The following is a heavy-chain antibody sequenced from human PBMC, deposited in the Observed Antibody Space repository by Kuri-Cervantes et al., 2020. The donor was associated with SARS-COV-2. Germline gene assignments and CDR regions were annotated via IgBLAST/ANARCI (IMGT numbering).Heavy chain of an antibody. D-gene: IGHD6-13*01. CDR2: IYYSGST. CDR1: GGSISSYY. Sequence: GSLRLSCTVSGGSISSYYWSWIRQPPGEGLEWIGYIYYSGSTNYNPSLKSRVTISVDTSKNQFSLKLSSVTAADTAVYYCARLAFSSSWYYYMDVWGKGTTVTVSS. V-gene: IGHV4-59*01. J-gene: IGHJ6*03. CDR3: ARLAFSSSWYYYMDV.